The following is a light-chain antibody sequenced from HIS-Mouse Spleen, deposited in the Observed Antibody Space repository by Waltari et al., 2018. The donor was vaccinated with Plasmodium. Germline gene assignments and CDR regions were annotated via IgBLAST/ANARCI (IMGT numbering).Light chain of an antibody. Sequence: SYELTQPPSVSVSPGQTARIPCSGDALPTHYAYWYQQKPGQAPVLVIYKDSERPSGIPERFSGSSSGTTVTLTISGVQAEDEADYYCQSADSSGTPNWVFGGGTKLTVL. CDR3: QSADSSGTPNWV. CDR1: ALPTHY. V-gene: IGLV3-25*03. CDR2: KDS. J-gene: IGLJ3*02.